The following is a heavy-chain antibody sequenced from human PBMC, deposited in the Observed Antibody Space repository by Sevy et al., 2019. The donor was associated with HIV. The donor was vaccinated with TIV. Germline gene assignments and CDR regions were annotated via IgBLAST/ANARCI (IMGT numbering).Heavy chain of an antibody. CDR2: INPSGGST. Sequence: ASVKVSCKASDYTFINYYIHWVRQAPGQGLEWMGLINPSGGSTSSAQKFQGRVTMTRDTSTNTVYMELSSFRSEDTAVYYCARVYYYDYSGPGFWGQGTLVTVSS. V-gene: IGHV1-46*01. CDR3: ARVYYYDYSGPGF. D-gene: IGHD3-22*01. J-gene: IGHJ4*02. CDR1: DYTFINYY.